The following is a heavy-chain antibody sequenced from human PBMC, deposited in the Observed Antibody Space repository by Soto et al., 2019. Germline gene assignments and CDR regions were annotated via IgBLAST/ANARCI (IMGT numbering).Heavy chain of an antibody. D-gene: IGHD6-19*01. CDR3: ARETGWPAKGGIAVAGTTAFDI. CDR2: ISSSGSTI. J-gene: IGHJ3*02. V-gene: IGHV3-11*01. Sequence: GGSLRLSCAASGFTFSDYYMSWIRQAPGKGLEWVSYISSSGSTIYYADSVKGRFTISRDNAKNSLYLQMNSLRAEDTAVYYCARETGWPAKGGIAVAGTTAFDIWGQGTMVTVSS. CDR1: GFTFSDYY.